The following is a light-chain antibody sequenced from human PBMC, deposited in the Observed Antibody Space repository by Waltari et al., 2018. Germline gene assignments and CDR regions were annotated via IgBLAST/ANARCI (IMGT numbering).Light chain of an antibody. J-gene: IGLJ1*01. CDR2: RNN. CDR1: SPNLGSNY. Sequence: QSVLTPPPSASGPPRQTAIIPCSGSSPNLGSNYVSWYQPPLGTAPNLLIYRNNQRPSGVPDRFSGSKSGTSSSLAISGLRSEDEADYYCATWDDRLSDYVFGTGTKVTAL. CDR3: ATWDDRLSDYV. V-gene: IGLV1-47*01.